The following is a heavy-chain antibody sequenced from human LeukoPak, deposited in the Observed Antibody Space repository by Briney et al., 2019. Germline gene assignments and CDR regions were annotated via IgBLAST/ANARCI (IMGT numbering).Heavy chain of an antibody. J-gene: IGHJ4*02. Sequence: ASETLSLTCTVSGGSISSSNWWSWVRQPPGKGLEWIGEIYHSGSANYNPSLKSRVTMSVDTSKNQFSLKLTSVTAADTAVYYCARDAYETNYYGSGSFSDYWGQGTLVTVSS. V-gene: IGHV4-4*02. CDR3: ARDAYETNYYGSGSFSDY. D-gene: IGHD3-10*01. CDR2: IYHSGSA. CDR1: GGSISSSNW.